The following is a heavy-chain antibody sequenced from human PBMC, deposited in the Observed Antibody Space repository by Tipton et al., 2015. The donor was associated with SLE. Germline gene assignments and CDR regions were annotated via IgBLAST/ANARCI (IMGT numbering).Heavy chain of an antibody. J-gene: IGHJ3*02. D-gene: IGHD6-19*01. V-gene: IGHV4-39*07. CDR1: GGSINSGAYY. Sequence: TLSLTCTVSGGSINSGAYYWSWIRQPPGKGLEWIGEINHSGSTNCNPSLKSRVTISVDTSKNQFSLKLSSVTAADTAVYYCAREWQWLVRGAFDIWGQGTMVTVSS. CDR3: AREWQWLVRGAFDI. CDR2: INHSGST.